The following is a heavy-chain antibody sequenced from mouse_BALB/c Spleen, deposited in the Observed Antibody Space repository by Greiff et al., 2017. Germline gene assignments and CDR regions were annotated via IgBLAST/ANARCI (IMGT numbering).Heavy chain of an antibody. J-gene: IGHJ4*01. Sequence: QVQLQQPGAELVMPGASVKMSCKASGYTFTDYWMHWVKQRPGQGLEWIGAIDTSDSYTSYNQKFKGKATLTVDESSSTAYMQLSSLTSEDSAVYYCARRGEVSYAMDYWGQGTSVTVSS. V-gene: IGHV1-69*01. CDR2: IDTSDSYT. CDR1: GYTFTDYW. CDR3: ARRGEVSYAMDY.